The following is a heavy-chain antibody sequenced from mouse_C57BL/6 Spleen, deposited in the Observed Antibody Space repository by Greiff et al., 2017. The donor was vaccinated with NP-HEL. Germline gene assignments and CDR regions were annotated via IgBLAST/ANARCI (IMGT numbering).Heavy chain of an antibody. CDR1: GYSITRGYY. Sequence: ESGPGLVKPSQSLSLTCSVTGYSITRGYYWNWIRQFPGNKLEWMGYISYDGSNNYNPSLKNRISITRDTSKNQFFLKLNSVTTEDTATYYCARESSGYLYAMDYWGQGTSVTVSS. CDR3: ARESSGYLYAMDY. V-gene: IGHV3-6*01. D-gene: IGHD3-2*02. CDR2: ISYDGSN. J-gene: IGHJ4*01.